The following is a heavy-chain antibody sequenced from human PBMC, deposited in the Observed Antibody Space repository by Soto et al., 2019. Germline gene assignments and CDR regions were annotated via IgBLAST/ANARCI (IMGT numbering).Heavy chain of an antibody. CDR2: IYTPGST. Sequence: QVQLQESGPGLVKPSETLSLTCTVSGGSISTYFWSWIRQPAGGGLEWIGRIYTPGSTNYNPSLKSRVTMSLDTSRNQFSLKLSSVTAADTAVYYCAREGGYFDSSGSGVYHYHGVDVWGQGTTVTVSS. D-gene: IGHD3-22*01. J-gene: IGHJ6*02. CDR3: AREGGYFDSSGSGVYHYHGVDV. CDR1: GGSISTYF. V-gene: IGHV4-4*07.